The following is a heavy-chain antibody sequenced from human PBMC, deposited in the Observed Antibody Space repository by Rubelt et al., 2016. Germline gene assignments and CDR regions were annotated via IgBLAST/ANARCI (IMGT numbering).Heavy chain of an antibody. D-gene: IGHD1-14*01. CDR2: ISIDSSII. J-gene: IGHJ6*03. Sequence: VVHGGGLAEPGGSLRLSCAASGFTFSTYSMNWVRQGPGKGLEWVSYISIDSSIIYYADSVKGRFSISRDNAKNSLYLQMNSLRAEDTAVYYCVIVTPLDYYYMDVWGKGTTVTVSS. V-gene: IGHV3-48*04. CDR3: VIVTPLDYYYMDV. CDR1: GFTFSTYS.